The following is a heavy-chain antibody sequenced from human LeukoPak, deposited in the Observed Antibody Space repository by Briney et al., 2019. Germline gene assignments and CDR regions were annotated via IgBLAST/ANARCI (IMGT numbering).Heavy chain of an antibody. CDR3: VKNYYDSSGSPSPYFDY. CDR1: GFTFRSYA. J-gene: IGHJ4*02. CDR2: ISSNGGST. Sequence: GGSLRLSCSASGFTFRSYAMHWVRQAPGKGLEYVSAISSNGGSTCHADSVKGRFTISRDNSKNTLYLQMSSLRAEDTAVYYCVKNYYDSSGSPSPYFDYWGQGTLVTVSS. D-gene: IGHD3-22*01. V-gene: IGHV3-64D*06.